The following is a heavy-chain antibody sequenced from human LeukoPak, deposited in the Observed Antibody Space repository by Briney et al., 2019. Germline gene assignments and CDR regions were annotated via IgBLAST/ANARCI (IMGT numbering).Heavy chain of an antibody. Sequence: SETLSLTCAVYGGSFSGYYWSWLRQPPGKGLEGIGEINHSGSTNYNPSLKSRVTISVDTSKNQFSLKLSSVTAADTAVYYCARRRYDYVWGSYRDRPTTTYYFDYWGQGTLVTVSS. D-gene: IGHD3-16*02. CDR1: GGSFSGYY. CDR3: ARRRYDYVWGSYRDRPTTTYYFDY. CDR2: INHSGST. V-gene: IGHV4-34*01. J-gene: IGHJ4*02.